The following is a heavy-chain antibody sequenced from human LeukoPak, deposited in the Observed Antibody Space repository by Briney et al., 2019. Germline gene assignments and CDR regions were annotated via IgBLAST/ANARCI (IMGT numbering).Heavy chain of an antibody. CDR1: GYTFTGYY. D-gene: IGHD5-18*01. J-gene: IGHJ4*02. CDR2: INPNSGGT. Sequence: ASVKVSCKASGYTFTGYYMHWVRQAPGQGLEWMGWINPNSGGTNYAQKFQGRVTMTRDTSISTAYMELSRLRSDDTAVYYCARDWGYSYVSPGGFDYWGQGTLVTVSS. CDR3: ARDWGYSYVSPGGFDY. V-gene: IGHV1-2*02.